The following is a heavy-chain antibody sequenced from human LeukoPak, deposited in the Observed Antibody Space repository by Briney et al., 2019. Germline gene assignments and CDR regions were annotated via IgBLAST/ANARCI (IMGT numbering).Heavy chain of an antibody. CDR3: AKKLSGSYEEGMQQ. V-gene: IGHV3-48*03. CDR2: ISSSGSTI. CDR1: GFTFSDYE. Sequence: PGGSLRLSCAASGFTFSDYEMNWVRQAPGKGLEWVSYISSSGSTIFYADSMKGRFTTSRDNAKNSLYLQMKSLRAEDTAVYYCAKKLSGSYEEGMQQWGQGTLVTVSS. D-gene: IGHD1-26*01. J-gene: IGHJ1*01.